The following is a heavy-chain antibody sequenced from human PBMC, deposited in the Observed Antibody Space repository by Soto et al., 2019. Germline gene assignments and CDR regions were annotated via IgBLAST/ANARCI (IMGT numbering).Heavy chain of an antibody. D-gene: IGHD3-3*01. Sequence: QVQLQQWGAGLLKPSETLSLTCAVYGGSFSGYYWSWIRQPPGKGLEWIGEINHSGSTNYNPSLKSRVTISVDTSKNQFSLKLSSVTAADTAVYYCARRRSTAPPGYWGQGTLVTVSS. CDR2: INHSGST. V-gene: IGHV4-34*01. CDR3: ARRRSTAPPGY. CDR1: GGSFSGYY. J-gene: IGHJ4*02.